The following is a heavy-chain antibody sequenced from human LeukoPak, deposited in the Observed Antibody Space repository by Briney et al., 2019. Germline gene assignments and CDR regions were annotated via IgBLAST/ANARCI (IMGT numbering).Heavy chain of an antibody. V-gene: IGHV1-69*13. CDR2: IMPIFGTA. Sequence: SSVNVSCKASGGTFSSYAISWVRQAPGEGLEWMGGIMPIFGTANYAQKFQGRVTITADESTSTAYMELSSLRSEDTAVYYCARTGGVFCSGGSCYFDYWGQGTLVTVSS. J-gene: IGHJ4*02. CDR3: ARTGGVFCSGGSCYFDY. D-gene: IGHD2-15*01. CDR1: GGTFSSYA.